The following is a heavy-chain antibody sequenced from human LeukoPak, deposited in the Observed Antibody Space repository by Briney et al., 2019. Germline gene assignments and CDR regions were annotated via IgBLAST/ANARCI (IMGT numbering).Heavy chain of an antibody. CDR2: ISGSGDST. V-gene: IGHV3-23*01. D-gene: IGHD6-13*01. J-gene: IGHJ4*02. CDR3: AKTRPLDSSSWSHGDY. Sequence: NWVRQPPGKGLEWVSAISGSGDSTYYGDSVKGRFTISRDNSKNTLYLQMNSLRAEDTAVYYCAKTRPLDSSSWSHGDYWGQGTLVTVSS.